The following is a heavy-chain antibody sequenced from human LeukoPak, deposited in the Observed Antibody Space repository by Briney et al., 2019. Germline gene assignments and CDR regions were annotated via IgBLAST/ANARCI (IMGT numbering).Heavy chain of an antibody. V-gene: IGHV5-51*01. J-gene: IGHJ3*02. Sequence: GESLKISCKGSGYSFTSYWIGWVRQMPGKGLEWMGIIYPGDSDTRYSPSFQGQVTISADKSISTAYLQRSSLKASDTAMYYCARPRRTVGATWPHETDPLDIWGQGTMVTVSS. CDR2: IYPGDSDT. CDR1: GYSFTSYW. CDR3: ARPRRTVGATWPHETDPLDI. D-gene: IGHD1-26*01.